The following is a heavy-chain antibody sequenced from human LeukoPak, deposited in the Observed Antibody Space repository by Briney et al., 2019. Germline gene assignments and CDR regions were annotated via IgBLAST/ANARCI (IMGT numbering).Heavy chain of an antibody. Sequence: NAGESLKISCKGSGYSFTSYWIGWVRQMPGKGLEWMGIIYPGDSDTRYSPPFQGQVTISADKSISTAYLQWSSLKASDTAMYYCARFSSYYDFWSGYPQPDSYGMDVWGQGTTVTVSS. CDR1: GYSFTSYW. J-gene: IGHJ6*02. CDR3: ARFSSYYDFWSGYPQPDSYGMDV. D-gene: IGHD3-3*01. CDR2: IYPGDSDT. V-gene: IGHV5-51*01.